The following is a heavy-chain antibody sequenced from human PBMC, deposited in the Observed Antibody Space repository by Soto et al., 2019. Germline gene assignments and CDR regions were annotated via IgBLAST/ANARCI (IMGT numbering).Heavy chain of an antibody. V-gene: IGHV4-39*01. CDR1: GGSISSSSYY. D-gene: IGHD3-3*01. CDR3: ARLAEWLGYFDY. J-gene: IGHJ4*02. Sequence: SETLSLTCTVSGGSISSSSYYWGWIRQPPGKGLEWTGSIYYSGSTYYNPSLKSRVTISVDTSKNQFSLKLSSVTAADTAVYYCARLAEWLGYFDYWGQGTLVTVSS. CDR2: IYYSGST.